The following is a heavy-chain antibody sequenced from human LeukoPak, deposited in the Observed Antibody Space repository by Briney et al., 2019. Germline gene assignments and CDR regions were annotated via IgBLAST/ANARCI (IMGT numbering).Heavy chain of an antibody. J-gene: IGHJ3*02. CDR2: ISSSSYI. D-gene: IGHD3-16*01. CDR1: GFTFSSYS. Sequence: GGSLRLSCAASGFTFSSYSMNWVRQAPGKGLEWVSSISSSSYIYYADSVKGRFTISRDNAKNSLYLQMNSLRAEDTAVYYCARDQSPNDLDAFDIWGQGTMVTASS. CDR3: ARDQSPNDLDAFDI. V-gene: IGHV3-21*01.